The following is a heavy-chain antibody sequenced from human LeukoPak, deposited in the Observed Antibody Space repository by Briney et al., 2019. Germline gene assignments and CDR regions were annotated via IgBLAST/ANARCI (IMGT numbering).Heavy chain of an antibody. Sequence: GGSLRLSCGASGFSVSTNYMTWVRQAPGKGLEWVAVIYSGGTRYYADSVKGRFTISRDNSKNTFYLQMNSLRAEDTAVYYCAREGLEGNSSAWFEFEGSWGQGTQVTVSS. CDR3: AREGLEGNSSAWFEFEGS. CDR2: IYSGGTR. J-gene: IGHJ5*02. D-gene: IGHD6-19*01. CDR1: GFSVSTNY. V-gene: IGHV3-66*01.